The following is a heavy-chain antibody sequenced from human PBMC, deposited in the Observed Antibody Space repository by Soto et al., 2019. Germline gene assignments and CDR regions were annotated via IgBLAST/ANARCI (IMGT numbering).Heavy chain of an antibody. CDR3: ARHPRDSSGYYYYGMDV. CDR1: GFTFSSSA. V-gene: IGHV1-58*01. D-gene: IGHD3-22*01. CDR2: IDVGSANA. J-gene: IGHJ6*02. Sequence: VASVKVYCNTSGFTFSSSAVHLVRQARGHRLQWIGWIDVGSANANYAQMLQERVTISRDKSISTAYLQWSSLKASDTAMYYCARHPRDSSGYYYYGMDVWGQGTTVTVSS.